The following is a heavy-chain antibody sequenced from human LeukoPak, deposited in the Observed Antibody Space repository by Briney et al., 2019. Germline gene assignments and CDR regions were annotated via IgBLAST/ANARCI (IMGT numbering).Heavy chain of an antibody. J-gene: IGHJ6*02. D-gene: IGHD6-13*01. Sequence: PGRSLRLSCAASGFTFDDYAMHWVRQAPGKGLEWVSGISWNSGSIGYADSVKGRFTISRDNAKNSLYLQMNSLRAEDTALYYCAKDLQGIAAAGRWDYYYYGMDVWGQGTTVTVSS. CDR2: ISWNSGSI. CDR1: GFTFDDYA. CDR3: AKDLQGIAAAGRWDYYYYGMDV. V-gene: IGHV3-9*01.